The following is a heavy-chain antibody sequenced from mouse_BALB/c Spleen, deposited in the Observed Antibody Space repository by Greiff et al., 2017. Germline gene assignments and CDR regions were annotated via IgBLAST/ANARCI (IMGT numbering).Heavy chain of an antibody. CDR1: GYTFTSYW. J-gene: IGHJ3*01. Sequence: VQLQQPGAELVKPGASVKLSCKASGYTFTSYWMHWVKQRPGQGLEWIGEINPSNGRTNYNEQFKSKATLTVDKSSSTAYMQLSSLTSEDSAVYYCARSGDYLFAYWGQGTLVTVSA. V-gene: IGHV1S81*02. CDR2: INPSNGRT. D-gene: IGHD2-4*01. CDR3: ARSGDYLFAY.